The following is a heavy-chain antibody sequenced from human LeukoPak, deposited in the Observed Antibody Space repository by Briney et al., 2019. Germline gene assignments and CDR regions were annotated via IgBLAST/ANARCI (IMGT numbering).Heavy chain of an antibody. CDR1: GGTFINYA. V-gene: IGHV1-69*04. CDR3: ARVGYCSSTSCYPDY. D-gene: IGHD2-2*01. J-gene: IGHJ4*02. Sequence: SVTVSFKSSGGTFINYAISWVRQAPGQGLEWMGRIIPILGIANYAQKFQGRVTITADKSTSTAYMELSSLRSEDTAVYYCARVGYCSSTSCYPDYWGQGTLVTVSS. CDR2: IIPILGIA.